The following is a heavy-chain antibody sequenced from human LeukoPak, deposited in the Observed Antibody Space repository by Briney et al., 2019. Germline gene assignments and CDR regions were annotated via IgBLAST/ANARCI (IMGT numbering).Heavy chain of an antibody. D-gene: IGHD4-23*01. Sequence: ASVKVSCKASAYTFTSYAMNWVRQAPGQGLEWKGWISTNTGNPTYAQGFTGRFVFSLDTSVSTAYPQISSLKAEDTAVYYCAREVAPGGFDYWGQGTLVTVSS. CDR2: ISTNTGNP. V-gene: IGHV7-4-1*02. J-gene: IGHJ4*02. CDR1: AYTFTSYA. CDR3: AREVAPGGFDY.